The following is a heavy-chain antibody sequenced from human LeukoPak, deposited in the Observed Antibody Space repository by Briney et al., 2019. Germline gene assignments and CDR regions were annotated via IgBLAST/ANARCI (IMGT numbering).Heavy chain of an antibody. CDR3: ARPRYDSSGYRRYYFDY. CDR1: GYTFTGYY. CDR2: INPNSGGT. J-gene: IGHJ4*02. D-gene: IGHD3-22*01. V-gene: IGHV1-2*06. Sequence: ASVKVSCKASGYTFTGYYMHWVRQAPGQGLEWMGRINPNSGGTNYAQKFQGRVTMTRDTSISTAYMELSRLRSDDTAVYYCARPRYDSSGYRRYYFDYWGREPWSPSPQ.